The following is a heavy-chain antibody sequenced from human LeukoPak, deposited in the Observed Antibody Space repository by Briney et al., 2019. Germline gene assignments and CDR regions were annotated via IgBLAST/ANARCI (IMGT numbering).Heavy chain of an antibody. CDR3: AKDPNGDYVGALDS. CDR1: GLTFRNYA. CDR2: ITGGGIGT. V-gene: IGHV3-23*01. Sequence: GGSLRLSCAASGLTFRNYAMTWVRQAPGKGLEWVSSITGGGIGTSYADSVKGRFTVYRDNSKNTLYLQMNSLRAGDTAVYYCAKDPNGDYVGALDSWGQGTSVTVSS. J-gene: IGHJ3*01. D-gene: IGHD4-17*01.